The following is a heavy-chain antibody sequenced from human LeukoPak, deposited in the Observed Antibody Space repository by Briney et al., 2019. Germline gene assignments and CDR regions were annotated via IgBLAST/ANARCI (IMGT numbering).Heavy chain of an antibody. V-gene: IGHV3-13*01. CDR1: GFTFSSYD. D-gene: IGHD3-22*01. Sequence: PGGSLRLSCAASGFTFSSYDMHWVRQATGKGLEWVSAIGTAGDTYYPGSVKGRFTISRENAKNSLYLQMNSLRAGDTAVYYCARGRNYYDSSGHPRGLAAHDAFDIWGQGTMVTVSS. CDR3: ARGRNYYDSSGHPRGLAAHDAFDI. CDR2: IGTAGDT. J-gene: IGHJ3*02.